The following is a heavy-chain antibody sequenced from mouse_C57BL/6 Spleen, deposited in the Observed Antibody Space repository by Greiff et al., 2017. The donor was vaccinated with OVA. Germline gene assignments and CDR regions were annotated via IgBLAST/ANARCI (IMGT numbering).Heavy chain of an antibody. CDR1: GFTFSDYG. Sequence: EVKLVESGGGLVKPGGSLKLSCSVSGFTFSDYGMHWVRQAPEKGLEWVAYISSGSSTIYYADTVKGRFTISRDNAKNTLFLQMTSLRSEDTAMYYCAPYYEGFAYWGQGTLVTVSA. V-gene: IGHV5-17*01. D-gene: IGHD2-10*01. CDR3: APYYEGFAY. CDR2: ISSGSSTI. J-gene: IGHJ3*01.